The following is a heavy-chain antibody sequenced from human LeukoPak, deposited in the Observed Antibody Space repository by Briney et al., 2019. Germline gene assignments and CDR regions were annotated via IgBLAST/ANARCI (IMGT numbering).Heavy chain of an antibody. CDR2: LSAYNSNT. Sequence: VKASCMAAGYTFTSCGSSWVRQAPAQGLEWMGWLSAYNSNTNYAQKLQGRVTMTTHTSTNTAYMELSSLKSDETAVYYCARDHKVVVAATGYFQHWGQGTLVTVSS. CDR1: GYTFTSCG. V-gene: IGHV1-18*01. J-gene: IGHJ1*01. CDR3: ARDHKVVVAATGYFQH. D-gene: IGHD2-15*01.